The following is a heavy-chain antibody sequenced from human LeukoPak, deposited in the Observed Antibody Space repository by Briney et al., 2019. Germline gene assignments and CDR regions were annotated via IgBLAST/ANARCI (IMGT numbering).Heavy chain of an antibody. CDR1: GFTFSSNW. V-gene: IGHV3-30*02. Sequence: GGSLRLSCAASGFTFSSNWMHWVRQAPGKGLEWVAFIRYDGGNKYYADSAKGRFTISRDNSKNTLYLQMNSLRVEDTAVYYCAKVSLVMTNDAFDIWGQGTMVTVSS. D-gene: IGHD3-16*01. CDR3: AKVSLVMTNDAFDI. CDR2: IRYDGGNK. J-gene: IGHJ3*02.